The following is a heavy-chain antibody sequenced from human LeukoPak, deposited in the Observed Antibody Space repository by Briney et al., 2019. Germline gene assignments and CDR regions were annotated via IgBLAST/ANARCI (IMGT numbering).Heavy chain of an antibody. D-gene: IGHD3-16*01. J-gene: IGHJ4*02. CDR2: ISGTGGST. Sequence: GGSLRLSCAASGFTFSSYAISWVRQTPGKGLEWVSVISGTGGSTYYADSVKGRFTISRDNSKNTLSLQMNSLRADDTAVYYCARVRYRLAETYIDYWGQGTLVTVSS. CDR1: GFTFSSYA. CDR3: ARVRYRLAETYIDY. V-gene: IGHV3-23*01.